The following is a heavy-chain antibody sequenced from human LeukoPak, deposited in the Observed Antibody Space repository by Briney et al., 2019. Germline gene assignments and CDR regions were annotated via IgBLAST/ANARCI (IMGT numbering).Heavy chain of an antibody. CDR3: VRKNRDFNAAFGI. D-gene: IGHD1-14*01. Sequence: QPGGSLRLFCTASGFTVSNNYMSWVRQAPGRGLEWVSISYSDTNTNYADSVKGRFTISRDTSQNTLSLQMNSLRAEDTAVYYCVRKNRDFNAAFGIWGQGTVVTVSA. CDR2: SYSDTNT. V-gene: IGHV3-53*01. J-gene: IGHJ3*02. CDR1: GFTVSNNY.